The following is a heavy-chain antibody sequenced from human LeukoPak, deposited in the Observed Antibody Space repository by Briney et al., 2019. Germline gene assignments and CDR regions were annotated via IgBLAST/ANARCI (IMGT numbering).Heavy chain of an antibody. Sequence: GEPLKISCKASGYTFTSYWIDWVRQMPGKGLEWMGIIYPDDSDTRYSPSFQGQVTISADKSISTAYLQWSSLKASDTAMYYCARHRGGYSSSYDYWGQGTLVTVSS. J-gene: IGHJ4*02. CDR2: IYPDDSDT. V-gene: IGHV5-51*01. CDR1: GYTFTSYW. CDR3: ARHRGGYSSSYDY. D-gene: IGHD6-13*01.